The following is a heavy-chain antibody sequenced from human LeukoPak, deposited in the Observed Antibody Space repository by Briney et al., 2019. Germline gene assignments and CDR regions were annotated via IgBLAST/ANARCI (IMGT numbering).Heavy chain of an antibody. J-gene: IGHJ4*02. V-gene: IGHV3-30*04. Sequence: PGRSLRLSCAASGFAFSAYAMHWVRQAPGKGLEWVAVISYDGSNEYYADSVKGRFTISRDDSSNTLYLQMNSLRADDTAVYYCARDASLSSTAVTRGSFFDYWGPGSLVTVSS. CDR2: ISYDGSNE. D-gene: IGHD1-26*01. CDR3: ARDASLSSTAVTRGSFFDY. CDR1: GFAFSAYA.